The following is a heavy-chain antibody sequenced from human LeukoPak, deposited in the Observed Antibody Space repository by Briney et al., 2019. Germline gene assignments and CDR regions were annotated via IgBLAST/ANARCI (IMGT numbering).Heavy chain of an antibody. CDR1: GGSINSSSHY. Sequence: PSETLSLTCTVSGGSINSSSHYWGWIRQPPGKGLEWIGEINHSGSTNYNPSLKSRVTISVDTSKNQFSLKLGSVTAADTAVYYCASSTYYYDSSGYWEPYYFDYWGQGTLVTVSS. CDR3: ASSTYYYDSSGYWEPYYFDY. J-gene: IGHJ4*02. V-gene: IGHV4-39*07. CDR2: INHSGST. D-gene: IGHD3-22*01.